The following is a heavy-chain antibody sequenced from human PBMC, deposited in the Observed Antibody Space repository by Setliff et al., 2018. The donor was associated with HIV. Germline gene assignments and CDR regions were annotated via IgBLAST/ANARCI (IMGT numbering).Heavy chain of an antibody. Sequence: PGGSLRLSCVASGFTFSRDWMLWVRQVPGKGLVWVSRINSDGSSTSYADFVRGRFTMSRDNAKRTLYLEMNGLRVDDTAVYYCARSGGIGNYHWDVWGKGTTVTVSS. V-gene: IGHV3-74*01. CDR2: INSDGSST. CDR3: ARSGGIGNYHWDV. J-gene: IGHJ6*03. D-gene: IGHD3-16*01. CDR1: GFTFSRDW.